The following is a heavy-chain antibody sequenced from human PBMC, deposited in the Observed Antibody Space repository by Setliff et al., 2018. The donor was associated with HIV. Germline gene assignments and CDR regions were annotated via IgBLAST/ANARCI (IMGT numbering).Heavy chain of an antibody. CDR1: GYTFTNYG. Sequence: ASVKVSCKTSGYTFTNYGLSWVRQAPGQGLEWMGWISAYNGNTNYAQKLQDRVTMATDTSTSTAYMELRSQRSDDSAVYYCARDGLTVPYCGGDCYDWYFDLWGRGTLVTVSS. J-gene: IGHJ2*01. CDR2: ISAYNGNT. V-gene: IGHV1-18*01. CDR3: ARDGLTVPYCGGDCYDWYFDL. D-gene: IGHD2-21*02.